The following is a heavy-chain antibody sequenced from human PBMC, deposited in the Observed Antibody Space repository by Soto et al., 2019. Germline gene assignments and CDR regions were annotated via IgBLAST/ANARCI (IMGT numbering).Heavy chain of an antibody. V-gene: IGHV4-30-4*01. Sequence: QVQLQESGPGLVKPSQTLSLTCTASGVSISSGDYYWSWIRQPPGKGLEWIGYIYYSGSTYYNPSLKSRVTISLDTSKNQFSLKLSSVTAADTAVYYCARALVRGLNWFDPWGQGTLVTVSS. CDR3: ARALVRGLNWFDP. J-gene: IGHJ5*02. D-gene: IGHD3-10*01. CDR1: GVSISSGDYY. CDR2: IYYSGST.